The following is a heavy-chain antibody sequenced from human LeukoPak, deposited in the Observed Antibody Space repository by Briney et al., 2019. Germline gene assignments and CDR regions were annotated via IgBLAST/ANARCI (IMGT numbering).Heavy chain of an antibody. CDR2: ISSSSSTI. Sequence: GGSLRLSCAASGFTFSSYAMSWVRQAPGKGLEWVSAISSSSSTIYYADSVKGRFTISRDNAKNSLYLQMNSLRAEDTAVYYCARVYSSSWYGGYYFDYWGQGTLVTVSS. CDR1: GFTFSSYA. D-gene: IGHD6-13*01. J-gene: IGHJ4*02. CDR3: ARVYSSSWYGGYYFDY. V-gene: IGHV3-48*01.